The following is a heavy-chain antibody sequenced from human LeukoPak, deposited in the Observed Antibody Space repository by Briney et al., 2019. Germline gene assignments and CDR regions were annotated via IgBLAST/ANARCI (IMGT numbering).Heavy chain of an antibody. CDR3: ATELRILSWGVDAFDI. CDR2: ISYDGSNK. D-gene: IGHD3-16*01. J-gene: IGHJ3*02. CDR1: GFNFNSYA. Sequence: GGSLRLSCAASGFNFNSYAVHWVRQAPGKGLEWVAFISYDGSNKYYADSVKGRFTIFRDTSKTTLYLQMNSLRTEDTALYYCATELRILSWGVDAFDIWGQGTMVTVSS. V-gene: IGHV3-30*04.